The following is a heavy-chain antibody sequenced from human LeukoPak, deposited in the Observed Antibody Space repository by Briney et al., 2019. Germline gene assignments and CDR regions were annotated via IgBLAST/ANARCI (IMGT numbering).Heavy chain of an antibody. D-gene: IGHD6-19*01. CDR3: ARLAVAGPFDY. Sequence: KTGGSLRLSCAASGFTFSNYGMHWVRQAPGKGLEWVSSISSSSSYIYYADSVKGRFTISRDNAMNSLYLQMNSLRAEDTAVYYCARLAVAGPFDYWGQGTLVTVSS. J-gene: IGHJ4*02. CDR1: GFTFSNYG. V-gene: IGHV3-21*01. CDR2: ISSSSSYI.